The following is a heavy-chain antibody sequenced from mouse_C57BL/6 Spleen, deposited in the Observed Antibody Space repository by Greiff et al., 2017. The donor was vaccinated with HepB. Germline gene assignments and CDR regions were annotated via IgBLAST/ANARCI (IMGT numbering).Heavy chain of an antibody. D-gene: IGHD1-1*01. CDR1: GYSITSGYY. V-gene: IGHV3-6*01. CDR2: ISYDGSN. J-gene: IGHJ2*01. Sequence: EVQLQESGPGLVKPSQSLSLTCSVTGYSITSGYYWNWIRQFPGNKLEWMGYISYDGSNNYNPSLKNRISITRDTSKNQFFLKLNSVTTEDTATYYCAREGVYYYGSSPHWGQGTTLTVSS. CDR3: AREGVYYYGSSPH.